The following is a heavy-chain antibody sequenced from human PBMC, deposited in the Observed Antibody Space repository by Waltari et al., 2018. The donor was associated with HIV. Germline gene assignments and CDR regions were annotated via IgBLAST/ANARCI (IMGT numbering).Heavy chain of an antibody. V-gene: IGHV1-8*01. CDR2: MNPNSGNT. CDR1: GYNFTSYD. Sequence: QVQLVQSGAEVKQPGASVKVSCKASGYNFTSYDINWVRQATGQGLEWMGWMNPNSGNTGYAQKFQGRVTMTRNTSISTAYMELSSLRSEDTAVYYCARLPVPYYYYGMDVWGQGTTVTVSS. J-gene: IGHJ6*02. CDR3: ARLPVPYYYYGMDV. D-gene: IGHD3-10*02.